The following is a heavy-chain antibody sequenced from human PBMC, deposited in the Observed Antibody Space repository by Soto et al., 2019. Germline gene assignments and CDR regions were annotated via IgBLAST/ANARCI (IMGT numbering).Heavy chain of an antibody. V-gene: IGHV3-33*01. J-gene: IGHJ5*02. CDR2: IWYDGTNK. CDR3: VRLNGDWFDP. CDR1: GFTFSSHG. Sequence: QVQLVESGGGVVQPGRSLRLSCTASGFTFSSHGMHWVRQATGKGLEWVAVIWYDGTNKYYADSVKGRFTISRDNSKSMLYLQMTSLRAEDTAVYHGVRLNGDWFDPWGQGTLGTVSS.